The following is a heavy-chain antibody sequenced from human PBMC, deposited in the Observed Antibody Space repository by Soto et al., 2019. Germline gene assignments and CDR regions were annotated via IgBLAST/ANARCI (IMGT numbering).Heavy chain of an antibody. J-gene: IGHJ4*02. CDR2: ISGSGGST. V-gene: IGHV3-23*01. CDR1: GFTFSNYA. D-gene: IGHD3-9*01. CDR3: AKVPPSYDILSPGDFDY. Sequence: XGSLRLSCAVSGFTFSNYAMSWVRQAPGKGLEWVSAISGSGGSTYYADSVKGRFTISRDNSKNTLFLQMNRLRAEDTAVYYCAKVPPSYDILSPGDFDYWGQGTLVTVSS.